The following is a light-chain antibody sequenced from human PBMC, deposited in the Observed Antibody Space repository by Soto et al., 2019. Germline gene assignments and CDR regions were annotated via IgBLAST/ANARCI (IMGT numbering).Light chain of an antibody. CDR1: QSVSSY. CDR2: DAS. Sequence: EIVLTQSQATLSLSPGERATLSCRASQSVSSYLAWYQQKPGRTPRLLIHDASNRATGIPARFSGSGSGTDFTLTISSLEPEDFAVYYCQQRSNWPVTFGPGTIVDVK. J-gene: IGKJ3*01. CDR3: QQRSNWPVT. V-gene: IGKV3-11*01.